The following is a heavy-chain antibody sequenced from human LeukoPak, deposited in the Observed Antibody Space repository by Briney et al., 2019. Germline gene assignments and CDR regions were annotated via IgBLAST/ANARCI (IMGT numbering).Heavy chain of an antibody. CDR3: ARSTVTTYLNEFDY. CDR2: MNPNSGNT. J-gene: IGHJ4*02. D-gene: IGHD4-17*01. V-gene: IGHV1-8*01. CDR1: GYTFTSYD. Sequence: ASVKVSCKASGYTFTSYDINWVRQATGQGLEWMGWMNPNSGNTGYAQKFQGRVTMTRDTSTSTVYMELSSLRSEDTAVYYCARSTVTTYLNEFDYWGQGTLVTVSS.